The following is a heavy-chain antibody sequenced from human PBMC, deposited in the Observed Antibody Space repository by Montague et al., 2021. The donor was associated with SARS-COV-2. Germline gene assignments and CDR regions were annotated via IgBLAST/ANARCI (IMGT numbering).Heavy chain of an antibody. D-gene: IGHD2-8*01. CDR2: IYAGGTTT. V-gene: IGHV3-23*03. CDR3: AKGVIPNDYFDS. CDR1: GFTFDNYA. Sequence: SLRLSCAASGFTFDNYAMSWVRQALGKGLEWISVIYAGGTTTFYSDSVRGRFTISRDNSKNTLSLQMNRLRAEDTAVYYCAKGVIPNDYFDSWGQGTLVTVSS. J-gene: IGHJ4*02.